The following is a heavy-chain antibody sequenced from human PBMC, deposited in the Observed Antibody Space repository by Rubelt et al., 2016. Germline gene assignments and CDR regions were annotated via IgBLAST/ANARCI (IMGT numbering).Heavy chain of an antibody. V-gene: IGHV3-30*04. Sequence: RSLRLSCAASGFTFSSYAMHWVRQAPGKGLEWVAVISYDGSNKYYADSVKGRFTISRDNSKNTLYLQMNSLRAEDTAVYYCARGSGIYDSSGYYIDWGQGTLVTVSS. D-gene: IGHD3-22*01. CDR1: GFTFSSYA. J-gene: IGHJ4*02. CDR3: ARGSGIYDSSGYYID. CDR2: ISYDGSNK.